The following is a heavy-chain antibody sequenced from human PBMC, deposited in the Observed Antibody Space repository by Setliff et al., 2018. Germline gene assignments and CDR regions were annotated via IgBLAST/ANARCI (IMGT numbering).Heavy chain of an antibody. D-gene: IGHD1-26*01. V-gene: IGHV1-18*01. CDR2: ISGYNGNT. J-gene: IGHJ4*02. Sequence: GASVKVSCKASGYTFTSYGISWVRQAPGQGLEWMGWISGYNGNTNYAQNFQGRVTMTTDTSTSTAYMELRSLRSDDTAVYYCARDPLYSGSHGPEFYFDYWGQGTLVTVSS. CDR3: ARDPLYSGSHGPEFYFDY. CDR1: GYTFTSYG.